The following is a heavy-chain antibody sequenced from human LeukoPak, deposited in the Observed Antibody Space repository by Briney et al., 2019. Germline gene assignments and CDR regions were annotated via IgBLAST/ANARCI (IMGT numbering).Heavy chain of an antibody. D-gene: IGHD1-26*01. V-gene: IGHV4-39*07. Sequence: LETLSLTCTVSGGSISSSSYYWGWIRQPPGKGLEWIGSIYYSGSTYYNPSLKSRVTISVDTSKNQFSLKLSSVTAADTAVYYCARAPASGPLDYWGQGTLVTVSS. CDR1: GGSISSSSYY. CDR3: ARAPASGPLDY. J-gene: IGHJ4*02. CDR2: IYYSGST.